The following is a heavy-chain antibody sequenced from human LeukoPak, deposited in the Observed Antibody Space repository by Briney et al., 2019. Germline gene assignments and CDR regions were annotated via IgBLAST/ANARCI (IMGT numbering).Heavy chain of an antibody. CDR1: GGSISSYY. V-gene: IGHV4-59*01. CDR2: IYYSGST. CDR3: ARGHGGWFDP. D-gene: IGHD3-3*01. Sequence: SETLSLTCTVSGGSISSYYWSWIRQPPGKGLEWIGYIYYSGSTNYNPSLKSRVTISVDTSKNQFSLKLSSVTAADTAVYYCARGHGGWFDPWGQGTLVTVSS. J-gene: IGHJ5*02.